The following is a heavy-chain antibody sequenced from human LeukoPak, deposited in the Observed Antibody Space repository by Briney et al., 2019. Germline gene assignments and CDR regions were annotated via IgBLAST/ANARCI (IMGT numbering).Heavy chain of an antibody. CDR3: ATGLSKFDY. CDR1: GYTFTSYG. V-gene: IGHV1-18*01. Sequence: GASVKVSCKASGYTFTSYGISWVRQAPGQGLEWMGWISAYNGNTNYAQKLQGRVTMTEDTSTDTAYMELSSLRSEDTAVYYCATGLSKFDYWGQGTLVTVSS. D-gene: IGHD2/OR15-2a*01. CDR2: ISAYNGNT. J-gene: IGHJ4*02.